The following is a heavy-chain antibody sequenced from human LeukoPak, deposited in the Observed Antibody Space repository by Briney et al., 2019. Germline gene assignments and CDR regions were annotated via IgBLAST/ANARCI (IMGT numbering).Heavy chain of an antibody. V-gene: IGHV3-21*01. J-gene: IGHJ5*01. CDR1: GFTFSNYN. CDR2: INSRSSYI. CDR3: ARDETNGFDS. Sequence: GGSLRLSCGASGFTFSNYNMNWVRQAPGEGLEWVSSINSRSSYIFYADSVMGRFTISRDNAKNSLFLQMNSLRAEDTAVYYCARDETNGFDSWGQGTLVTVSS. D-gene: IGHD1-14*01.